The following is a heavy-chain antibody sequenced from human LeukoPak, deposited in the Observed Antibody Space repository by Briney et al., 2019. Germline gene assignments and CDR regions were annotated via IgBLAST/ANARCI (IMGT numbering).Heavy chain of an antibody. CDR2: IYYSGST. J-gene: IGHJ3*02. D-gene: IGHD3-22*01. V-gene: IGHV4-59*01. CDR1: GGSISSYY. Sequence: SETLSLTCTVSGGSISSYYWSWIRQPPGKGLEWIGYIYYSGSTNYNPSLKSRVTISVDTSKNQFSLKLSSVTAADTAVYYCARALLYYYDSSGYYQYAFDIWGQGTMVTVSS. CDR3: ARALLYYYDSSGYYQYAFDI.